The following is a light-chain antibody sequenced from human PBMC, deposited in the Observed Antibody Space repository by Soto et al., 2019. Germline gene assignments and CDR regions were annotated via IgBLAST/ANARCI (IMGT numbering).Light chain of an antibody. CDR2: KAS. V-gene: IGKV1-5*03. Sequence: DTPMTQSPSTLSATVEDRVALPCLASQSISSWVAWYQQKPGRAPKLLIYKASSLESGVPSRFSGSGSGTESTLIISNLQPDDFATYYCQQFKDYVWTFGQGTKVDIK. CDR3: QQFKDYVWT. CDR1: QSISSW. J-gene: IGKJ1*01.